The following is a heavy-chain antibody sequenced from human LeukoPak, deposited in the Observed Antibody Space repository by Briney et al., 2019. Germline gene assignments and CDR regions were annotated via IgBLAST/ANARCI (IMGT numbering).Heavy chain of an antibody. CDR1: GYTLTGYY. J-gene: IGHJ5*02. CDR2: IKPNSGGT. V-gene: IGHV1-2*02. D-gene: IGHD2-2*01. Sequence: GASVKVSCKASGYTLTGYYMHWVRQAPGQGLEWMGWIKPNSGGTNYAQKFQGRVSMTRDTSISTAYMELSRLRSDDTAVYYCARARGDIVVVPAAIWFDPWGQGTLVTVSS. CDR3: ARARGDIVVVPAAIWFDP.